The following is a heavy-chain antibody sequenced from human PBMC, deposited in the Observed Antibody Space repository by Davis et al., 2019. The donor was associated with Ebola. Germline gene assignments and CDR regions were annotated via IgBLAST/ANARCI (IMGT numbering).Heavy chain of an antibody. CDR2: IIPIFGTA. CDR3: ARDRGSNYYYYGMDV. Sequence: SVKVSCKASGGTFSSYAISWVRQAPGQGLEWMGGIIPIFGTANYAQKFQGRVTITADEYTSTAYMELSSLRSEDTAVYYCARDRGSNYYYYGMDVWGQGTTVTVSS. V-gene: IGHV1-69*13. CDR1: GGTFSSYA. D-gene: IGHD4-11*01. J-gene: IGHJ6*02.